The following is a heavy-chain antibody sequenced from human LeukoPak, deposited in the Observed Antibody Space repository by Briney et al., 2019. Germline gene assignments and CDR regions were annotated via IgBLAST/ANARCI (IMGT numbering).Heavy chain of an antibody. V-gene: IGHV3-30*18. CDR1: GFTFSSYG. Sequence: GGSLRLSCAASGFTFSSYGMHWVRQAPGKGLEWMAVISYDGSNKYYSDSVRGRFTISRDNSKNTLYLQMNSLRAEDAAVYFCAKAPVTSCRGAYCYPFDSWGQGTLVTVSS. CDR3: AKAPVTSCRGAYCYPFDS. J-gene: IGHJ4*02. CDR2: ISYDGSNK. D-gene: IGHD2-21*01.